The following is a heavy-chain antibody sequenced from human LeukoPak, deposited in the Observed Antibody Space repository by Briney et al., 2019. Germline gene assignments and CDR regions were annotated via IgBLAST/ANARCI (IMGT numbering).Heavy chain of an antibody. CDR2: INHSGST. D-gene: IGHD2-2*01. CDR1: GGSFSGYY. CDR3: ARGLRREDIVVVPAAIRRESLSSQRLNFDY. Sequence: SETLSLTCAVYGGSFSGYYWSWIRQPPGKGLEWTGEINHSGSTNYNPSLKSRVTISVDTSKNQFSLKLSSVTAADTAVYYCARGLRREDIVVVPAAIRRESLSSQRLNFDYWGQGTLVTVSS. J-gene: IGHJ4*02. V-gene: IGHV4-34*01.